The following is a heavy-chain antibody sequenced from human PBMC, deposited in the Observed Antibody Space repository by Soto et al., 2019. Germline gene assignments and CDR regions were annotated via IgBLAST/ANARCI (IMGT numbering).Heavy chain of an antibody. Sequence: PSETLSLTCTVSGGSISSYYWSWIRQPPGKGLEWIGYIYYSGSTNYNPSLKSRVTISVDTSKNQLSLKLSSVTAADTAVYYCARGNNHQDFWSGNWFDTWGQGTLVTVSS. D-gene: IGHD3-3*01. V-gene: IGHV4-59*01. CDR3: ARGNNHQDFWSGNWFDT. CDR1: GGSISSYY. CDR2: IYYSGST. J-gene: IGHJ5*02.